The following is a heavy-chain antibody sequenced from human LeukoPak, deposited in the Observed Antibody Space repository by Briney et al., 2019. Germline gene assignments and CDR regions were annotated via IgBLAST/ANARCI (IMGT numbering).Heavy chain of an antibody. CDR3: AKTATVIYYFDS. J-gene: IGHJ4*02. Sequence: GGSLRLSCAGSGFIFSQFWMQWVRQVPGKGLAWVSCISGSGGSTFYADSVKGRFTISRDNSKNMLYLQMNSLRAEDTAIYYCAKTATVIYYFDSWGQGTLVTVSS. D-gene: IGHD4-17*01. V-gene: IGHV3-23*01. CDR2: ISGSGGST. CDR1: GFIFSQFW.